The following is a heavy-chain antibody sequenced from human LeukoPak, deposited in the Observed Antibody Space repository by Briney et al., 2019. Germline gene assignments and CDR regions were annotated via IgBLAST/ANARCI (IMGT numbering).Heavy chain of an antibody. Sequence: GGSLRLSCAASGFTFSSYSMNWVRQAPGQGLQWVSYISSSSSTIYYADSVKGRFTISRDNAKNSLYLQMNSLRAEDTAVYYCATGIDYDLPDYWGQGTLVTVSS. D-gene: IGHD3-3*01. V-gene: IGHV3-48*01. CDR3: ATGIDYDLPDY. J-gene: IGHJ4*02. CDR1: GFTFSSYS. CDR2: ISSSSSTI.